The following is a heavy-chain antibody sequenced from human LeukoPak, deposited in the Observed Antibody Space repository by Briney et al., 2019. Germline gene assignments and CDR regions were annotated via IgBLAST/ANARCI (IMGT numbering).Heavy chain of an antibody. CDR3: AKGPTRQGYCSTTSCRDYYFDY. J-gene: IGHJ4*02. Sequence: PGGSVRLSCEASGFXFSNYAITWVRQAPGQGLEWVSGISASGGSTYYADTLKGRSTISRDNSKHTLYLQMNSLRAEDTALYYWAKGPTRQGYCSTTSCRDYYFDYWGQGTLVTVSS. V-gene: IGHV3-23*01. D-gene: IGHD2-2*01. CDR1: GFXFSNYA. CDR2: ISASGGST.